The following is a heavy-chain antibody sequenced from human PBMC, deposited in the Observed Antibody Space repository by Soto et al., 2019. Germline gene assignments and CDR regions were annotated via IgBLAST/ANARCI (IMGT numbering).Heavy chain of an antibody. V-gene: IGHV4-39*01. CDR1: GGSISSTNYY. CDR3: ARLLYDSRGYYYFDY. Sequence: PSETLSLTCTVSGGSISSTNYYWGWILQPPGKGLEWIGSIYYSGSTYNNPSRKSRVTMSVDTSKNQFSLNLISVTAADTAVYYCARLLYDSRGYYYFDYWGQGTLVTVSS. J-gene: IGHJ4*02. D-gene: IGHD3-22*01. CDR2: IYYSGST.